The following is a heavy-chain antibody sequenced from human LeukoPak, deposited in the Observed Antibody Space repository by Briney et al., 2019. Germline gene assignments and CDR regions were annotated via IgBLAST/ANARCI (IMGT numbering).Heavy chain of an antibody. V-gene: IGHV1-8*03. J-gene: IGHJ5*02. CDR2: MNPNSGNT. CDR3: VRAPSSRKKQSGGLWFDP. D-gene: IGHD6-19*01. Sequence: ASVKVSCKASGYTFSSYDINWVRQATGQGLEWMGWMNPNSGNTGYAEKSQGRVTITRHTSISTAYMELSSLTSEDTAVYYCVRAPSSRKKQSGGLWFDPWGQGTLVTVSS. CDR1: GYTFSSYD.